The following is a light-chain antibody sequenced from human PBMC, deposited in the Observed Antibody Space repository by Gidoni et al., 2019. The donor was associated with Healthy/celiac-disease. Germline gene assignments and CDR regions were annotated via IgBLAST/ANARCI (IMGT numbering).Light chain of an antibody. Sequence: DIVMTQSPLSLPVTPGEPASISCRSSQSLLHSNVYNYLYWYLQKPGQSPQLLIYLGSYRASGVPDRFSGSGSGTDFTLKISRVEAEDVGVYYCMQALQTPPWTFGQGTKVEIK. J-gene: IGKJ1*01. CDR3: MQALQTPPWT. CDR2: LGS. CDR1: QSLLHSNVYNY. V-gene: IGKV2-28*01.